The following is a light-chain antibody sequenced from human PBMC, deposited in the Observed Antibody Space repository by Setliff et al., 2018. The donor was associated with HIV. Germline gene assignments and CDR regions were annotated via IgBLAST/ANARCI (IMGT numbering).Light chain of an antibody. V-gene: IGLV2-14*01. J-gene: IGLJ1*01. CDR3: SSYTTSNTVPHV. CDR2: EVS. CDR1: SSDVGGHNY. Sequence: QSVLTQPASVSGSPGQSITISCTGTSSDVGGHNYVSWYQQHPGKAPKLIIYEVSYRPSGVSNRFSGSKSGNTASLTISGLQAEDEAEYRCSSYTTSNTVPHVFGTGTKVTVL.